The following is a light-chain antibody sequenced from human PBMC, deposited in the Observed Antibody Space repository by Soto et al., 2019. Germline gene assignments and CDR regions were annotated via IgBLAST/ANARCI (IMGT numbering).Light chain of an antibody. Sequence: QSALTQPASVSASPGQSIAISCSGTSSDVGAYDYASWYQHHPGKAPKLIIYEVTYRPSGVSNRFSASKSGNKASLTISGLQAEDEADYYCSSYTRSSTYVFGTGTKLTVL. CDR3: SSYTRSSTYV. CDR1: SSDVGAYDY. V-gene: IGLV2-14*01. CDR2: EVT. J-gene: IGLJ1*01.